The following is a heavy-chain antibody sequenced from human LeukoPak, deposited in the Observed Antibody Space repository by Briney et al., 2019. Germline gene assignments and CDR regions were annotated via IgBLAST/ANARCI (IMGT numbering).Heavy chain of an antibody. CDR3: ARGTPSSSGWLYYGMDV. V-gene: IGHV3-30*02. D-gene: IGHD6-19*01. Sequence: GGSLRLSCAASGFTFSSYGMHWVRQAPGKGLEWVAFIRYDGSNKDYADSVKGRFTISRDNSKNTLYLQMNSLRAEDTAVYYCARGTPSSSGWLYYGMDVWGQGTTVTVSS. CDR1: GFTFSSYG. CDR2: IRYDGSNK. J-gene: IGHJ6*02.